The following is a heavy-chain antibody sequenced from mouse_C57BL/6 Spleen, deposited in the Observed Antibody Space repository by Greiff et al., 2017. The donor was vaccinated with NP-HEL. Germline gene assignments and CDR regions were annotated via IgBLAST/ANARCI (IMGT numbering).Heavy chain of an antibody. CDR2: IYPRDGST. CDR3: AREGFYAMDY. D-gene: IGHD3-3*01. V-gene: IGHV1-85*01. J-gene: IGHJ4*01. Sequence: QVQLQQSGPELVKPGASVKLSCKASGYTFTSYDINWVKQRPGQGLEWLGWIYPRDGSTKYNEKFKGKATLTVDTSSSTAYMDLHSLTSEDSAVYFCAREGFYAMDYWGQGTSVTVSS. CDR1: GYTFTSYD.